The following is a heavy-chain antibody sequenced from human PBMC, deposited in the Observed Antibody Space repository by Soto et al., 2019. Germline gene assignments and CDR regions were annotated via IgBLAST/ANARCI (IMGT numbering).Heavy chain of an antibody. CDR1: GGTFSSYA. CDR3: ATRKGAAAGKRKGWGMDV. CDR2: IIPIFGTA. V-gene: IGHV1-69*06. D-gene: IGHD6-13*01. J-gene: IGHJ6*02. Sequence: QVQLVQSGAEVKKPGSSVKVSCKASGGTFSSYAISWVRQAPGQGLEWMGGIIPIFGTANYAQKFQGRVTITADKSTSTAYMELSSLSSEDTAVYYCATRKGAAAGKRKGWGMDVWGQGTTVTVSS.